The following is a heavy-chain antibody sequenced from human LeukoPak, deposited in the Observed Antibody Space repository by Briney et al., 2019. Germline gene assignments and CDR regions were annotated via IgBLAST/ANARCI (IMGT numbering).Heavy chain of an antibody. Sequence: GGTLRLSCAASGFTFSSYGMSWVRQAPGKGLDWVSSISGSGAGTYYADSVKGRFTISRDNSKNTLYVQTKSLGAEDTALYYCARVRGGNRGDAFDIWGQGTMVTVSS. CDR1: GFTFSSYG. J-gene: IGHJ3*02. CDR2: ISGSGAGT. V-gene: IGHV3-23*01. CDR3: ARVRGGNRGDAFDI. D-gene: IGHD4-23*01.